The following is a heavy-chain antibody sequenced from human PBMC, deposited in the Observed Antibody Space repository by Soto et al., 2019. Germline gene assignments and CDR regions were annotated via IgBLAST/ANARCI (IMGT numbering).Heavy chain of an antibody. D-gene: IGHD6-19*01. Sequence: QITLKESGPTLVKPTQTLTLTCTFSGFSLSSTRVAVGWIRQPPGKALEWLALIYWDDDKRYSPFLKSRLTITKHTSKNQVVLTMTTMDTVDTATYYCAHSVVAGLGYYFDYWGQGTLVTVSS. CDR2: IYWDDDK. J-gene: IGHJ4*02. V-gene: IGHV2-5*02. CDR1: GFSLSSTRVA. CDR3: AHSVVAGLGYYFDY.